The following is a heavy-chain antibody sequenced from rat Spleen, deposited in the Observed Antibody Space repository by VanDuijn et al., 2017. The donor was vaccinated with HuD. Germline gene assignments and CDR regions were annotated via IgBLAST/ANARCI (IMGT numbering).Heavy chain of an antibody. J-gene: IGHJ2*01. D-gene: IGHD1-6*01. CDR1: GFTFSNSY. Sequence: EVQLVESGGGLVQPGRSVKLSCTASGFTFSNSYMAWVRQAPTKGLEWVATISYDDSTTYYRDSVTGRFTISRDNTKNTLYLQMNSLRSEDTATYYCTRASYSGAVMYTTDYWGQGVMVTVSS. CDR2: ISYDDSTT. V-gene: IGHV5-29*01. CDR3: TRASYSGAVMYTTDY.